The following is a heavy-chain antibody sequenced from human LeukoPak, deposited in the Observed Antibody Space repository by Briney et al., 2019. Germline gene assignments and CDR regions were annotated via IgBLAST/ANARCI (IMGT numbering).Heavy chain of an antibody. V-gene: IGHV3-49*04. CDR2: IRTKDFGGTT. D-gene: IGHD3-10*01. J-gene: IGHJ4*02. CDR3: SRDGLDYYGSGSYRGFDY. CDR1: GFTFSSYE. Sequence: GGSLRLSCAASGFTFSSYEMNWVRQAPGKGLEYIGFIRTKDFGGTTEYAASVKGRFTISRDDSKSIAYLQIHSLQSEDTAVYYCSRDGLDYYGSGSYRGFDYWGQGTLVTVSS.